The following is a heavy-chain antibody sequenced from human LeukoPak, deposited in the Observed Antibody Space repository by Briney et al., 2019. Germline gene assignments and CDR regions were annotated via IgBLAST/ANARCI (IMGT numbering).Heavy chain of an antibody. J-gene: IGHJ4*02. CDR3: AGGGRLRFFY. D-gene: IGHD5-12*01. V-gene: IGHV4-34*01. CDR1: GGSFSGYY. CDR2: INHSGST. Sequence: SETLSLTCAVYGGSFSGYYWSWIRQPPGKGLEWIGEINHSGSTNYNPSLKSRVTISVDTSKNQFPLKLSSVTAADTAVYYCAGGGRLRFFYWGQGTLVTVSS.